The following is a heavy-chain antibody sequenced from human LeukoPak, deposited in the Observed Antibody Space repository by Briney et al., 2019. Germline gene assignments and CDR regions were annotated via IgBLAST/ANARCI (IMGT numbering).Heavy chain of an antibody. CDR1: GYTFTGYY. CDR2: INPSGGST. CDR3: ARDRDYYDSSGGFDP. D-gene: IGHD3-22*01. J-gene: IGHJ5*02. Sequence: GASVKVSCKASGYTFTGYYMHWVRQAPGQGLEWMGIINPSGGSTSYAQKFQGRVTMTRDTSTSTVYMELSSLRSEDTAVYYCARDRDYYDSSGGFDPWGQGTLVTVSS. V-gene: IGHV1-46*01.